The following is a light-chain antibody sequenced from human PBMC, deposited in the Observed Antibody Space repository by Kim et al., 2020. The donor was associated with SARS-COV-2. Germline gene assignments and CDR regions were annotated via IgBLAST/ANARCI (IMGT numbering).Light chain of an antibody. V-gene: IGKV1-39*01. CDR2: TAS. J-gene: IGKJ1*01. CDR3: QQSYSAPRT. CDR1: QSISNY. Sequence: ASEGDRVTITCRASQSISNYLTWYQQKPGKAPKLLIYTASSLQSGVPSRFSGRGSGTDFTLTISSLQPEDYATYYCQQSYSAPRTFGQGTKVDIK.